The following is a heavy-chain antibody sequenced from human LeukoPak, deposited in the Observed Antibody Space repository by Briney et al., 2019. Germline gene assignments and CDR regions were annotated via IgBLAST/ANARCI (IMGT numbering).Heavy chain of an antibody. V-gene: IGHV3-21*01. CDR2: ISSSSSYI. Sequence: GGSLSLSCAASGFTFSSYSMNWVRQAPGKGLELVSSISSSSSYIYYADSVKGRFTISRDNARNSLYLQMNSLRAEDTAMYYCARDLGRAYYVSGSYDYWGQGTLVTVSS. J-gene: IGHJ4*02. CDR1: GFTFSSYS. CDR3: ARDLGRAYYVSGSYDY. D-gene: IGHD3-10*01.